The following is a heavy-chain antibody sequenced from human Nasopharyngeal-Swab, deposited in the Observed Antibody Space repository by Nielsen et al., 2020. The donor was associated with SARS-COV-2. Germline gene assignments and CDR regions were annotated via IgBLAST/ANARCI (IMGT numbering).Heavy chain of an antibody. CDR3: AREYTYGYYSYMDV. Sequence: VRQMPGKGLEWMGRIDPSDSYTNYSPSFQGHVTISADKSISTAYLQWSSLKASDTAMYYCAREYTYGYYSYMDVWGKGTTVTVSS. CDR2: IDPSDSYT. V-gene: IGHV5-10-1*01. D-gene: IGHD5-18*01. J-gene: IGHJ6*03.